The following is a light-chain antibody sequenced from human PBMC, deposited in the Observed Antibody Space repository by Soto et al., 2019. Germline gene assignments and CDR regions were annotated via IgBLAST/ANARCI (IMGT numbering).Light chain of an antibody. J-gene: IGKJ1*01. CDR3: QQYNSYSWT. Sequence: DIQMTQSPSTLSASVGDRVTITCRASQSNSNWLAWYQQKPGKAPKLLIYKASSLESGVPSRFSGSGSGTEFTLTISSLQPDDFATYYCQQYNSYSWTFGQGTKAETK. CDR1: QSNSNW. CDR2: KAS. V-gene: IGKV1-5*03.